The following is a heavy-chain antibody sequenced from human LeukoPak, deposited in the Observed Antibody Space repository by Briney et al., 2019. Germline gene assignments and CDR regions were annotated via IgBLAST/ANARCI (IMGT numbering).Heavy chain of an antibody. Sequence: GGSLRLSCAASGFSFSNYAMTWVRQAPGKGLEWVSSLSGAGSTTYSPASVAGRFTISRAISNNTLYLQMNSLAVEDTATYFCAKGHSKGASAGSDGLLLVHWGQGTLVTVSS. CDR1: GFSFSNYA. J-gene: IGHJ4*02. D-gene: IGHD3-3*01. CDR2: LSGAGSTT. V-gene: IGHV3-23*01. CDR3: AKGHSKGASAGSDGLLLVH.